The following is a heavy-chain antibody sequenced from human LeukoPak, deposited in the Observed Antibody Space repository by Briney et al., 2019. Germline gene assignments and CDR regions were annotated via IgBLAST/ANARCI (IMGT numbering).Heavy chain of an antibody. CDR1: GFTFSSSA. CDR3: AKQLGYCSDASCSFPY. D-gene: IGHD2-15*01. Sequence: PGGSLRLSCAASGFTFSSSARSWVRQAPGKGLEWVSAISNNGGYTYYADSVQGRFTISRDNSKSTLCLQMNSLRAEDTAVYYCAKQLGYCSDASCSFPYWAQGPLVAVPS. V-gene: IGHV3-23*01. J-gene: IGHJ4*02. CDR2: ISNNGGYT.